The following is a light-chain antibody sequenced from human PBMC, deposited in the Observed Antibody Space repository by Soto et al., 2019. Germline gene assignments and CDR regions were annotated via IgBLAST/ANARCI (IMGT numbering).Light chain of an antibody. J-gene: IGKJ1*01. V-gene: IGKV2-30*01. CDR2: EVS. CDR1: RSLVYSDGNTS. CDR3: RQGTHWPHT. Sequence: DVVMTQSPLSLPVTLGQPASISCRSSRSLVYSDGNTSLNWFQQRPGQSPRRLIFEVSNRDSGVPDRFCGSASGTDFTLKISRVEAEDVGVYYCRQGTHWPHTFGQGTKVETK.